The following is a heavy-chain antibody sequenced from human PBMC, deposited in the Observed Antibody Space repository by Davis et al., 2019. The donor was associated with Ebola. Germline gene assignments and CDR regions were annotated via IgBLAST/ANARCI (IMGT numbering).Heavy chain of an antibody. V-gene: IGHV3-53*05. D-gene: IGHD4-11*01. CDR2: MYAVGNT. Sequence: GGSLRLSCAASGFSVSANYMIWVRQAPGKGLEWVSLMYAVGNTFYADSVKGRFTISRDNSKNTLYLQMNSLRAEDTAVYYCAKDTYSLYYYGMDVWGKGTTVTVSS. CDR1: GFSVSANY. J-gene: IGHJ6*04. CDR3: AKDTYSLYYYGMDV.